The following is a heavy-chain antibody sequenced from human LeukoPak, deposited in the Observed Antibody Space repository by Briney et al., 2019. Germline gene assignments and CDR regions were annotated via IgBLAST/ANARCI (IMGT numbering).Heavy chain of an antibody. V-gene: IGHV3-20*04. J-gene: IGHJ4*02. D-gene: IGHD3-3*01. CDR3: ARDSKRRYYDFWSGFK. CDR2: INWNGGST. CDR1: GFTFDDYG. Sequence: GGSLRLSCAASGFTFDDYGMSWVRQAPGKGLEWVSGINWNGGSTGYADSVKGRFTISRDNAKSSLYLQMNSLRAEDTALYYCARDSKRRYYDFWSGFKWGQGTLVTVPS.